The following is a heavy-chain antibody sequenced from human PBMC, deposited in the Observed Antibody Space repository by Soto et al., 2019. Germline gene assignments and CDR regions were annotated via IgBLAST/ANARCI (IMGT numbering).Heavy chain of an antibody. CDR3: ASGTGTTT. D-gene: IGHD1-1*01. J-gene: IGHJ3*01. CDR1: GYSFTSFY. Sequence: QVQLVQSGAEVRKPGASVKVSCTTSGYSFTSFYIHWVRQAPGQGLEWMGIINPSGGTTTYAEKFQGRVTMTTDTSTSTVSTELSSLRYDDTAVYYCASGTGTTTWGQGTMVTVSS. CDR2: INPSGGTT. V-gene: IGHV1-46*03.